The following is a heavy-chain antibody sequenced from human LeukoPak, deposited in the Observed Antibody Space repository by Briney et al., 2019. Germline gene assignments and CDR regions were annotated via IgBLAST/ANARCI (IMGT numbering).Heavy chain of an antibody. V-gene: IGHV3-7*01. CDR3: ARENWANDY. Sequence: GGSLRLSCAASGFTFTTYWMTWVRQAPGKGLEWVANIKEDGSQKYYVDSVKGRFTISRDNAKNSLYLQMDSLKAEDTAVYYCARENWANDYWDQGTLVTVSS. D-gene: IGHD7-27*01. J-gene: IGHJ4*02. CDR1: GFTFTTYW. CDR2: IKEDGSQK.